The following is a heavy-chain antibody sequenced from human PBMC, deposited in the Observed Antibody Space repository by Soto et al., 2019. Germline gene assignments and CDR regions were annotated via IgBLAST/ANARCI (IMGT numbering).Heavy chain of an antibody. J-gene: IGHJ4*02. CDR1: GGSISSYY. CDR3: ARHVVPAAHYFAY. V-gene: IGHV4-59*08. Sequence: QVQLQESGPGLVKPSETLSLTCTVSGGSISSYYWSWIRQPPGKGLEWIGYIYYSGSTNYNPSLTGRVTISVDTSKNQFSLKLTSVTVADTAVYYCARHVVPAAHYFAYWGQGTLVTVSS. D-gene: IGHD2-2*01. CDR2: IYYSGST.